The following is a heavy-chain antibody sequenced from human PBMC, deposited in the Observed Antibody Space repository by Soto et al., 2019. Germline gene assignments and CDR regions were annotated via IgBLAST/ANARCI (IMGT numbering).Heavy chain of an antibody. J-gene: IGHJ4*02. CDR3: ARTDAYNSSFFDS. Sequence: QVQLQEMGPGLVKPSQTLTITCTVSGDSVNSAYWSWIRQLPGKGLEWMGNIHHTGRTFYNPSLKSRLAISSDTSKPLFSLKMRSITAADTAVYYCARTDAYNSSFFDSWGQGAVVTVSS. CDR1: GDSVNSAY. V-gene: IGHV4-30-4*01. CDR2: IHHTGRT. D-gene: IGHD6-6*01.